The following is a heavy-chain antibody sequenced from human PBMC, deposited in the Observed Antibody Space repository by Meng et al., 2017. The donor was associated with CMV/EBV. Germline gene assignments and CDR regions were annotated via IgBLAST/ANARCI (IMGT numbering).Heavy chain of an antibody. CDR3: ARGYCSSTSCRYFQH. J-gene: IGHJ1*01. V-gene: IGHV1-3*01. CDR1: GCTCTSYA. Sequence: AGCTCTSYAMQWVRQAPGQRLEWMGWINAGNGNTKYSQKFQGRVTITRDTSASTDYMELSSLRSEDTAVYYCARGYCSSTSCRYFQHWGQGTLVTVSS. D-gene: IGHD2-2*01. CDR2: INAGNGNT.